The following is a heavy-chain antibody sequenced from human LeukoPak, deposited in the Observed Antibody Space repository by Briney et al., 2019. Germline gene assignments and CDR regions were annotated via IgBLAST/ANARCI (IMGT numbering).Heavy chain of an antibody. J-gene: IGHJ5*02. Sequence: SETLSLTCTVSGGSISSYYWSWIRQPPGKGLEWIGYIYYSGSTNYNPSLKSRVTISVDTSKNQFSLKLSSVTAADTAVYYCARHPSRYSSGWYSWFDPWGQGTLVTVSS. V-gene: IGHV4-59*08. CDR2: IYYSGST. CDR3: ARHPSRYSSGWYSWFDP. D-gene: IGHD6-19*01. CDR1: GGSISSYY.